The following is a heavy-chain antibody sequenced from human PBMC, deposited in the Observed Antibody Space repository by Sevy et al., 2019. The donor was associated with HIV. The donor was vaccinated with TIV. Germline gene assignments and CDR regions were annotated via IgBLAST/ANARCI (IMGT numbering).Heavy chain of an antibody. CDR3: ARSNKSSYFDWLYYFDY. CDR2: IYYSGST. V-gene: IGHV4-61*01. Sequence: SETLSLTCTVSGGSVSSGSYYWSWIRQPPGKGLEWIGYIYYSGSTNYNPSLKSRVTISVDTSKNQFSLKLSSVTAADTAVYYCARSNKSSYFDWLYYFDYWGQGTLVTVSS. D-gene: IGHD6-6*01. CDR1: GGSVSSGSYY. J-gene: IGHJ4*02.